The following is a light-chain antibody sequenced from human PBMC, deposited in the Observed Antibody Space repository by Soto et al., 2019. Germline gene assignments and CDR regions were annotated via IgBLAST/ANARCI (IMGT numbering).Light chain of an antibody. J-gene: IGKJ4*02. V-gene: IGKV1-12*01. Sequence: DIQMTQSPSSVSTSVGDRVTITSRASQGVTNWLAWYQQKPGKAPKLLIYAASSLQSGVPSRLRGSGAGRDFTLTISSLQPEAFANYYGHRGDSFPLTFGGGTKVEI. CDR2: AAS. CDR1: QGVTNW. CDR3: HRGDSFPLT.